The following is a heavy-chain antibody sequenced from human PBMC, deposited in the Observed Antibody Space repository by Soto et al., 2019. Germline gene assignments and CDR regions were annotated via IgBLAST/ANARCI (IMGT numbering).Heavy chain of an antibody. CDR1: NASISSSNW. CDR3: VRDEAHYDILTGSSLGRAFDI. Sequence: QVQLQESGPGLVKPSGTLSLTCVITNASISSSNWWSWVRQPPGKGLECIGEIYHTGRTNYNASLRSRVTMSIDKSNNRFSLRLSSLTAADTAVYYCVRDEAHYDILTGSSLGRAFDIWGQGTMVTVSS. V-gene: IGHV4-4*02. CDR2: IYHTGRT. D-gene: IGHD3-9*01. J-gene: IGHJ3*02.